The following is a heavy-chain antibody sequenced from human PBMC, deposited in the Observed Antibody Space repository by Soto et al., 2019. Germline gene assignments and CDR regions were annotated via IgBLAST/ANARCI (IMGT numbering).Heavy chain of an antibody. Sequence: EVQLMESGGGLVKPGGSLRLSCAASGFTFSNAWMSWVRQAPGKGLEWVGRIKSKTDGGTTDYAAPVKGRFTISRDDSKNTLYLQMNSLKTEDTAVYYCTTDWDTSPPQNVGYYYYMDVWGKRTTVTVSS. CDR3: TTDWDTSPPQNVGYYYYMDV. CDR2: IKSKTDGGTT. CDR1: GFTFSNAW. V-gene: IGHV3-15*01. J-gene: IGHJ6*03. D-gene: IGHD1-26*01.